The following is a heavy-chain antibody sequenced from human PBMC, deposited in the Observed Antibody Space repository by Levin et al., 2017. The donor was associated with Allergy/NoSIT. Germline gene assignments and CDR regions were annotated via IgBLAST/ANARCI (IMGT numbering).Heavy chain of an antibody. CDR2: ISSSSSYI. V-gene: IGHV3-21*01. Sequence: GGSLRLSCAASGFTFSSYSMNWVRQAPGKGLEWVSSISSSSSYIYYADSVKGRFTISRDNAKNSLYLQMNSLRAEDTAVYYCARGLFGGDLYSAYGMDVWGQGTTVTVSS. D-gene: IGHD3-16*01. CDR1: GFTFSSYS. J-gene: IGHJ6*02. CDR3: ARGLFGGDLYSAYGMDV.